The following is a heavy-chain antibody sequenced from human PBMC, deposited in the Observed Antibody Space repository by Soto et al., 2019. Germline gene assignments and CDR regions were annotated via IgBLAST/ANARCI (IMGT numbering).Heavy chain of an antibody. CDR3: ARDRDWNYGYLDY. CDR1: GGTFSSYA. Sequence: QVQLVQSGAEVKKPGSSVKVSCKASGGTFSSYAISWVRQAPGQGLEWMGGIIPIFGTANYAQKFQGRVTISADESTSTAYMELSSLRSDDTAVYSWARDRDWNYGYLDYWGQGTLVTVSS. CDR2: IIPIFGTA. V-gene: IGHV1-69*01. J-gene: IGHJ4*02. D-gene: IGHD1-7*01.